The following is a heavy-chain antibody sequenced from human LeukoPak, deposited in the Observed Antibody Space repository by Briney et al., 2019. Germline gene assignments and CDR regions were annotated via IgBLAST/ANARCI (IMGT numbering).Heavy chain of an antibody. V-gene: IGHV3-30*18. J-gene: IGHJ5*02. D-gene: IGHD3-3*01. Sequence: GGSLRLSCAASGFTFSSYGMPWVRQAPGKGLEWVAVISYDGSNKYYADSVKGRFTISRDNSKNTLYLQMNSLRAEDTAVYYCAKALYDFWSGYPEYNWFAPWGQGTLVTVSS. CDR1: GFTFSSYG. CDR2: ISYDGSNK. CDR3: AKALYDFWSGYPEYNWFAP.